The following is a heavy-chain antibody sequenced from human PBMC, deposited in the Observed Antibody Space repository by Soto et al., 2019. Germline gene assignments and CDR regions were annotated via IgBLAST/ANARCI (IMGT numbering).Heavy chain of an antibody. CDR1: GFTFSSYA. V-gene: IGHV3-30-3*01. CDR2: ISYDGSNK. J-gene: IGHJ6*02. D-gene: IGHD2-2*01. CDR3: ARGAYCSSTSCTTTPPAYYYYGMDV. Sequence: PGGSLRLSCAASGFTFSSYAMHWVRQAPGKGLEWVAVISYDGSNKYYADSVKRRFTISRDNSKNTLYLQMNSLRAEDTAVYYCARGAYCSSTSCTTTPPAYYYYGMDVWGQGTTVTVSS.